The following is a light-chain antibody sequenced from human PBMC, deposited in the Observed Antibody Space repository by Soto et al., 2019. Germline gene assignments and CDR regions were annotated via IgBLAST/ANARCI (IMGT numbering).Light chain of an antibody. J-gene: IGLJ2*01. CDR1: SSDVGAYNH. Sequence: QSALTQPPSASGSPGQSVTIPCTGTSSDVGAYNHVSWYQQHPGKPPKLIIYGVTDRTSGVPDRFSGSKSGNTASLTVSGLQAEDEADYYCTSYGGRDDTIFGGGTKVTVL. CDR3: TSYGGRDDTI. CDR2: GVT. V-gene: IGLV2-8*01.